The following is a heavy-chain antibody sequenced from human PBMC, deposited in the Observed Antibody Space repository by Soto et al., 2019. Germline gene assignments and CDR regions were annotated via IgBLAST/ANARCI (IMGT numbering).Heavy chain of an antibody. CDR2: ISYDGSNK. CDR3: AKDRVGGYRDY. Sequence: ESGGGVVQPGRSLRLSCAASGFTFSSYGMHWVRQAPGKGLEWVAVISYDGSNKYYADSVKGRFTISRDNSKNTLYLQMNSLRAEDTAVYYCAKDRVGGYRDYWGQGTLVTVSS. CDR1: GFTFSSYG. J-gene: IGHJ4*02. V-gene: IGHV3-30*18. D-gene: IGHD5-18*01.